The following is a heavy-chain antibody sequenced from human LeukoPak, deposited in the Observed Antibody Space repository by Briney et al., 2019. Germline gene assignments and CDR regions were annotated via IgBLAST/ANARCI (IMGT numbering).Heavy chain of an antibody. D-gene: IGHD3-22*01. Sequence: PSETLSLTCAVSGGSISSSNWWSWVRQPPGKGLEWIGEIYHSGSTNYNPSLKSRVTISVDKSKNQSSLKLSSVTAADTAVYYCARDPLTYYYDSSGYYSEGYFDYWGQGTLVTVSS. J-gene: IGHJ4*02. CDR3: ARDPLTYYYDSSGYYSEGYFDY. V-gene: IGHV4-4*02. CDR1: GGSISSSNW. CDR2: IYHSGST.